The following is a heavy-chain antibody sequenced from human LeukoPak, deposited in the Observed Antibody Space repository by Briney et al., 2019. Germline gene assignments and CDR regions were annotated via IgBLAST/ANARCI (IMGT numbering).Heavy chain of an antibody. V-gene: IGHV3-64*01. D-gene: IGHD4-17*01. CDR2: ISSNGGST. J-gene: IGHJ6*03. CDR3: ARDLLDYGDYYYYYMDV. CDR1: GFTFSSYS. Sequence: PGGSLRLSCAASGFTFSSYSMNWLRQAPGKGLEYVSAISSNGGSTYYANSVKGRFTISRDNSKNTLYLQMGSLRAEDMAVYYCARDLLDYGDYYYYYMDVWGKGTTVTISS.